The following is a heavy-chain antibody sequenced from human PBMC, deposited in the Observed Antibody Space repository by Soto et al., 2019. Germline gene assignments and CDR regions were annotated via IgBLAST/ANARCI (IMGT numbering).Heavy chain of an antibody. V-gene: IGHV4-59*01. CDR2: IYYTGST. CDR3: ARASGCSGDSCAFDP. Sequence: QVQLQESGPGLVKPSETLSLTCTVSGGSISTYYWSWIRQPPGKGLEWIGYIYYTGSTNYNPSLKSRVTISVDTSKNQFSLKLSSVTAAGTAVYYCARASGCSGDSCAFDPWGQGTLVTVSS. J-gene: IGHJ5*02. CDR1: GGSISTYY. D-gene: IGHD2-15*01.